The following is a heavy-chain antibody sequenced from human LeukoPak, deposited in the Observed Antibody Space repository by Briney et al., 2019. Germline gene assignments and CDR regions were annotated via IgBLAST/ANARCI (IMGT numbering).Heavy chain of an antibody. CDR1: GGSFSGYY. J-gene: IGHJ5*02. CDR2: INHSGST. CDR3: ARGWPRVIVVVVAASPRFDP. V-gene: IGHV4-34*01. D-gene: IGHD2-15*01. Sequence: PSETLSLTCAVYGGSFSGYYWSGIRQPPGKGLEWSGEINHSGSTNYNPSLKSRVTISVDTSKNQCPPKLSSVTAADTAVYYCARGWPRVIVVVVAASPRFDPWGQGTLVTVSS.